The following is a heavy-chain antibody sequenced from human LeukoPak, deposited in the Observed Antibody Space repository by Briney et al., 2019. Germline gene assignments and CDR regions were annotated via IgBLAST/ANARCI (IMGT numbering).Heavy chain of an antibody. CDR2: FSGGGDS. Sequence: GRSLRLSCAVSGFTSGIYAVSWVRQAPGKGLEWVSAFSGGGDSYYADSVKGRFTISRDNSKKILYLQMDSLRAEDTAVYYCGKEVERHFDLKYWGQGTLVTVSS. J-gene: IGHJ4*02. CDR1: GFTSGIYA. V-gene: IGHV3-23*01. CDR3: GKEVERHFDLKY.